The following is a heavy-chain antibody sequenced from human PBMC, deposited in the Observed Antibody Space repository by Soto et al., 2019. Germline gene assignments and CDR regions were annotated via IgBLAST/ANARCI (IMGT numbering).Heavy chain of an antibody. CDR1: GGSISSDGYY. CDR2: IYHTGGT. D-gene: IGHD3-3*01. V-gene: IGHV4-31*03. J-gene: IGHJ4*02. CDR3: AREGSGRVTMDF. Sequence: QVPLQESGPGLVKPSQTLSLTCSVSGGSISSDGYYWSWIRQPPGKGLVWIGYIYHTGGTYYRSSLKSRLSISLETSENQLSLKLTAVSAAYTAVYYCAREGSGRVTMDFWGQGPLVTIS.